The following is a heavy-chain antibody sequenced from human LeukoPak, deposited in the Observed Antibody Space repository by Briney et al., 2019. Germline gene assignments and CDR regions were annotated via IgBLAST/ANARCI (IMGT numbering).Heavy chain of an antibody. CDR3: ARSGIAARIPYGMDV. Sequence: PSETLSLTCTVSGGSISSYYWSWTRQPPGKGLEWIGNIYYSGSTNYNPSLKNRVTISVATSKNQFSLKLSSVTAADTAFYYCARSGIAARIPYGMDVWGQGTTVTVSS. V-gene: IGHV4-59*01. J-gene: IGHJ6*02. CDR1: GGSISSYY. CDR2: IYYSGST. D-gene: IGHD6-6*01.